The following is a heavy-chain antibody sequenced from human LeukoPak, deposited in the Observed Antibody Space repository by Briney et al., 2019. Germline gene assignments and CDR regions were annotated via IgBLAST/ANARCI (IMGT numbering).Heavy chain of an antibody. J-gene: IGHJ4*02. Sequence: TTVKVSCKASGYTFTSYGISWARQAPGQGLEWMGWISAYNGNTNYAQKLQGRVTMTTDTSTSTAYMELRSLRSDDTAVYYCARDKTPYYYDSSGSNFDYWGQGTLVTVSS. CDR2: ISAYNGNT. CDR3: ARDKTPYYYDSSGSNFDY. D-gene: IGHD3-22*01. V-gene: IGHV1-18*01. CDR1: GYTFTSYG.